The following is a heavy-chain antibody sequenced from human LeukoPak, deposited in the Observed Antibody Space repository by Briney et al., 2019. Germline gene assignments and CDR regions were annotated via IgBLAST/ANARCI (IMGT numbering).Heavy chain of an antibody. D-gene: IGHD5-12*01. CDR2: IYYSGST. J-gene: IGHJ3*02. CDR1: GGSISSYY. Sequence: PSETLSLTCTVSGGSISSYYWSWIRQPPGKGLEWIGYIYYSGSTNYNPSLKSRVTISVDTSKNQFSLKLSSVTAADTAVYYCARGRYSGYDLGPNAFDIWGQGTMVTVSS. CDR3: ARGRYSGYDLGPNAFDI. V-gene: IGHV4-59*01.